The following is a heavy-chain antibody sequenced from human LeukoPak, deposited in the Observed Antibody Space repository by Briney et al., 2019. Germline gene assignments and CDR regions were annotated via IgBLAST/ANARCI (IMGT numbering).Heavy chain of an antibody. D-gene: IGHD3-9*01. CDR1: GGSFSSSSYY. CDR2: IYYSGST. CDR3: ARGRVLRYFDWLDY. Sequence: SETLSLTCTVSGGSFSSSSYYWGWIRQPPGKGLEWIGSIYYSGSTYYNPSLKSRVTISVDTSKNQFSLKLSSVTAADTAVYYCARGRVLRYFDWLDYWGQGTLVTVSS. J-gene: IGHJ4*02. V-gene: IGHV4-39*07.